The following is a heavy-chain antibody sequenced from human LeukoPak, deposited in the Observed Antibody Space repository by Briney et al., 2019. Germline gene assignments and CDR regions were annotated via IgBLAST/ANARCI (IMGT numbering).Heavy chain of an antibody. Sequence: GRSLSLSCAASGFTFSSYGMHWVRQAPGKGLEWLAVIWFDGSNKYYADSVKGRFTISRDNSKNTVYLQMHSLRAEDTAMYYCARDRSGGGDFYHYWGQEILVTVSS. CDR1: GFTFSSYG. CDR3: ARDRSGGGDFYHY. D-gene: IGHD2-21*02. V-gene: IGHV3-33*01. J-gene: IGHJ4*02. CDR2: IWFDGSNK.